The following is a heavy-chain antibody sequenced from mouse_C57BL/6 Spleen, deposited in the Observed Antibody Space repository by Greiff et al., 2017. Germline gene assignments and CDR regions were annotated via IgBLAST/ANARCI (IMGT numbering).Heavy chain of an antibody. CDR1: GYTFTDYE. CDR3: AITTVAEIYAMDY. J-gene: IGHJ4*01. D-gene: IGHD1-1*01. CDR2: IDPETGGT. V-gene: IGHV1-15*01. Sequence: QVQLQPSGAELVRPGASVTLSCKASGYTFTDYEMHWVKQTPVHGLEWIGAIDPETGGTAYNQKFKGKAILTADKSSSTAYMELRSLTSEDSAVYYCAITTVAEIYAMDYWGQGNSVNVSS.